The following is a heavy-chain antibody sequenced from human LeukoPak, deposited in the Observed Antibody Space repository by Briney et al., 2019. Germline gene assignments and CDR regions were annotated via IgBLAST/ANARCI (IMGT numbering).Heavy chain of an antibody. J-gene: IGHJ4*02. CDR1: GYTFIDYY. CDR3: ARVWDYYDSSGYFPYFDY. V-gene: IGHV1-2*02. CDR2: INPNSGGT. Sequence: ASVKVSCKASGYTFIDYYMQWVRQAPGQGLEWMGWINPNSGGTKYAQKFQGRVTMTRDTSISTAYMELSSLGSDDTAVYYCARVWDYYDSSGYFPYFDYWGQGTLVTVSS. D-gene: IGHD3-22*01.